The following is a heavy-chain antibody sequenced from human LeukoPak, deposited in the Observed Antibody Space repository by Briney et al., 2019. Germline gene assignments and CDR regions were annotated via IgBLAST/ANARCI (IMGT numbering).Heavy chain of an antibody. V-gene: IGHV3-30*02. CDR3: AKDRGYSAKQEYYFDY. CDR1: GFTFSSYG. D-gene: IGHD5-12*01. Sequence: PGGSLRLSCAASGFTFSSYGMHWVRQAPGKGLEWVAFIRYDGSNKYYADSVKGRFTISRDNSKNTLYLQMNSLRAEDTAVYYCAKDRGYSAKQEYYFDYWGQGTLVTVSS. CDR2: IRYDGSNK. J-gene: IGHJ4*02.